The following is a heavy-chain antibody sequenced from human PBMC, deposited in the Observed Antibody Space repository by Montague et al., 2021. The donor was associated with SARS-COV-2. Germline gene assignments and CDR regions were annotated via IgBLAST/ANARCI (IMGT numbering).Heavy chain of an antibody. CDR3: AKASQVFWLGQFVRDAFDL. J-gene: IGHJ3*01. CDR2: ISYEGSKK. CDR1: GFALNNYG. V-gene: IGHV3-30*18. D-gene: IGHD6-6*01. Sequence: SLRLSCAASGFALNNYGIHWVRQAPGKGLGWVAVISYEGSKKSFADSVMGRFVISRDDSQRTVYLQMNSLRVEDTAVYYCAKASQVFWLGQFVRDAFDLWGQGTTVRVSS.